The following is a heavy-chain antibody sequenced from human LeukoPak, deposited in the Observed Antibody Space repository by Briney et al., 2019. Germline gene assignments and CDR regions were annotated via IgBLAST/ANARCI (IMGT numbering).Heavy chain of an antibody. D-gene: IGHD3-9*01. CDR2: ISGSGGST. Sequence: GGSLRLSCAASGFTFSSYAMSWARQAPGKGLEWVSAISGSGGSTYYADSVKGRFTISRDNSKNTLYLQMNSLRAEDTAVYYCAKDSGYFDWLSTGGDAFDIWGQGTMVTVSS. CDR1: GFTFSSYA. V-gene: IGHV3-23*01. J-gene: IGHJ3*02. CDR3: AKDSGYFDWLSTGGDAFDI.